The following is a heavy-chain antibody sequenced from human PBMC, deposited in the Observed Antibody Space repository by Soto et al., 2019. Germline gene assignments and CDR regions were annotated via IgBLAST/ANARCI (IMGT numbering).Heavy chain of an antibody. Sequence: GGSLRLSCGVSGFICSSYDMSWVRQAPGKGLEWVSTILVGGSTHYEDSVKGRFTISRDTSKNTVYLQMNSLTAGDTAMYYCAKATATGGGAFEIYGQGTMVTVSS. CDR3: AKATATGGGAFEI. CDR2: ILVGGST. D-gene: IGHD2-8*02. V-gene: IGHV3-23*01. CDR1: GFICSSYD. J-gene: IGHJ3*02.